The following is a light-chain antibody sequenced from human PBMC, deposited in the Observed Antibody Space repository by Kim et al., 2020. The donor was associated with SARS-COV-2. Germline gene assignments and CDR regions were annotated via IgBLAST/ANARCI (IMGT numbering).Light chain of an antibody. CDR2: YDS. CDR3: QVWDSSSDLWV. CDR1: NIGSKS. V-gene: IGLV3-21*04. Sequence: SYELTQPPSVSVAPGKTAWITCGGNNIGSKSVHWYQQKPGQAPVLVIYYDSDRPSGIPERFSGSNSGNTATLTISRVESGDEADYSCQVWDSSSDLWVFGGGTKLTVL. J-gene: IGLJ3*02.